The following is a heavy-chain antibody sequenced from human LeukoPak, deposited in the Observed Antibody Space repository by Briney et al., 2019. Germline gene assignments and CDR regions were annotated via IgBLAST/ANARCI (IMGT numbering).Heavy chain of an antibody. V-gene: IGHV4-61*02. CDR2: IYTSGST. D-gene: IGHD3-10*01. CDR3: ARVGSDYYGSGSYYTHYYMDV. Sequence: SETLSLTCTVSGGSISSGSYYWSWIRQPAGKGLGWIGRIYTSGSTNYNPSLKSRVTISVDTSKNQFSLKLSSVTAADTAVYYCARVGSDYYGSGSYYTHYYMDVWGKGTTVTVSS. CDR1: GGSISSGSYY. J-gene: IGHJ6*03.